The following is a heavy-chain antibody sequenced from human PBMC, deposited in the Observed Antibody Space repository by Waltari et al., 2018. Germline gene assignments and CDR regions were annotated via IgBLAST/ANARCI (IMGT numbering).Heavy chain of an antibody. CDR3: VRHARTTSGGKHFDH. V-gene: IGHV4-39*01. CDR1: GDSISRSSYY. D-gene: IGHD2-15*01. J-gene: IGHJ4*02. Sequence: QLQLQESGPGLVKASETLSLTCTVSGDSISRSSYYWGWVRQPPWKGLEWIGNMYYSGSTYYNPSLKSRVTISGDTSKSQFSLKLSSVTAADTSMYYCVRHARTTSGGKHFDHWGQGMLVTVSP. CDR2: MYYSGST.